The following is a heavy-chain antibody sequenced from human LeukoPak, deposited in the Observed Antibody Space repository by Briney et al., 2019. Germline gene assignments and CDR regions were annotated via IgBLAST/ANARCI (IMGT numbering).Heavy chain of an antibody. CDR2: INHSGST. V-gene: IGHV4-34*01. D-gene: IGHD4-11*01. CDR3: ARTQYEYFDY. J-gene: IGHJ4*02. CDR1: GGSFSGYY. Sequence: SETLSLTCAVYGGSFSGYYWSWIRQPPGKGLEWIGEINHSGSTNYNPSLKSRVTISVDTSKNQFSLKLSSVTAADTAVYYCARTQYEYFDYWGQGTLVTVSS.